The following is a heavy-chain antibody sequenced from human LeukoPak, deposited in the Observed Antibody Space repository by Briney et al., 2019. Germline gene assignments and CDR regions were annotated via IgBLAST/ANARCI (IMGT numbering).Heavy chain of an antibody. CDR2: INPNSGGT. V-gene: IGHV1-2*02. CDR1: GYTFTGYY. D-gene: IGHD3-3*01. CDR3: ARCEGVPGDFWSGYYKKNKYNWFDP. J-gene: IGHJ5*02. Sequence: ASVKVSCKASGYTFTGYYMHWVRQAPGQGLEWMGWINPNSGGTNYAQKFQGRVTMTRDTSISTAYMELSRLRSDDTAVYYCARCEGVPGDFWSGYYKKNKYNWFDPWGQGTLVTVSS.